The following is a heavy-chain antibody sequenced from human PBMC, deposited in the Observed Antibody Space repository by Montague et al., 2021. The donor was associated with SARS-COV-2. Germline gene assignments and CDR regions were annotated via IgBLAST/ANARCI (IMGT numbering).Heavy chain of an antibody. CDR3: AKDLLSAAAGAFDF. V-gene: IGHV4-34*01. D-gene: IGHD6-13*01. Sequence: SETLSLTCAVYGESFSGHYCTWIRQPPGKGLGWIGEIYHTESTNYNPSPKSRVTISVDTSKNQFSLRLRSVTAADTAVYYCAKDLLSAAAGAFDFWGQGTMVTVSS. CDR1: GESFSGHY. J-gene: IGHJ3*01. CDR2: IYHTEST.